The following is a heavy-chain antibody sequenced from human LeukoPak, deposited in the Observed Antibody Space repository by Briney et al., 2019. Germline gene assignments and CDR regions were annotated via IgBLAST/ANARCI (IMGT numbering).Heavy chain of an antibody. CDR3: ARGRVYGPRPRFDP. V-gene: IGHV4-39*07. CDR2: VYYSGST. CDR1: VGSISSSSYY. J-gene: IGHJ5*02. D-gene: IGHD4-17*01. Sequence: PSETLSLTCTVSVGSISSSSYYRGWIRQPPGKGLGWIGSVYYSGSTYYNPSLKSRVTISVDTSKNQFSLKLSSVTAADTAVYYCARGRVYGPRPRFDPWGQGTLVTVSS.